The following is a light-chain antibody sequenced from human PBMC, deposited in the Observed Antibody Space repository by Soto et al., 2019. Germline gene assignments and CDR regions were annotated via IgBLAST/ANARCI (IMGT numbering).Light chain of an antibody. V-gene: IGLV2-23*01. CDR2: EGS. Sequence: QSALTQPASVSGSPGQSITISCTGTSSDVGSYNLVSWYQQHPGKAPKLMIYEGSKRPSGVSNRFSGSKSGNTACLTISGLQAEDEADYYCCSYAGSSTLDVVFGGGTKLTVL. CDR1: SSDVGSYNL. CDR3: CSYAGSSTLDVV. J-gene: IGLJ2*01.